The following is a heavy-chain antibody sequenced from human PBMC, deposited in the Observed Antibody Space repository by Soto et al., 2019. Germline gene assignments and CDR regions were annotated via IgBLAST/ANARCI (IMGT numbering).Heavy chain of an antibody. CDR3: AKDDHCSSTSCLDY. J-gene: IGHJ4*02. CDR2: ISYDGSNK. CDR1: GFTFSSYG. D-gene: IGHD2-2*01. Sequence: PGGSLRLSCAASGFTFSSYGMHWVRQAPGKGLEWVAVISYDGSNKYYADSVKGRFTISRDNSKNTLYLQMNSLRAEDTAVYYCAKDDHCSSTSCLDYWGQGTLVTVSS. V-gene: IGHV3-30*18.